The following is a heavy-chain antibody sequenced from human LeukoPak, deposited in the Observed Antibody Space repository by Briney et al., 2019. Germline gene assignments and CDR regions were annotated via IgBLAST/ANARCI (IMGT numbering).Heavy chain of an antibody. CDR3: ARDRYYYYGMDV. V-gene: IGHV4-59*01. CDR2: IYYSGST. J-gene: IGHJ6*02. CDR1: GGSISSYY. Sequence: SETLSLTCTVPGGSISSYYWSWIRQPPGKVLEWIGYIYYSGSTNYNPPLKSRVTISVDTSKNQFSLKLSSVTAADTAVYYCARDRYYYYGMDVWGQGTTVTVSS.